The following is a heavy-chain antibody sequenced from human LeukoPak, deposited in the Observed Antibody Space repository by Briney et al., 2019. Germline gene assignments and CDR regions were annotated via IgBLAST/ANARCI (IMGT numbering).Heavy chain of an antibody. J-gene: IGHJ4*02. Sequence: GASVKVSCKATGYTFTSYGISWGRQVPGQGLEWLGWVSAYNGNTNYAQKLQGRVTMTTDTSTSTAYMELRSLRSDDTAAYYCARDEYQAAGTVDYWGQGTLVTVSS. V-gene: IGHV1-18*01. CDR2: VSAYNGNT. CDR3: ARDEYQAAGTVDY. D-gene: IGHD6-13*01. CDR1: GYTFTSYG.